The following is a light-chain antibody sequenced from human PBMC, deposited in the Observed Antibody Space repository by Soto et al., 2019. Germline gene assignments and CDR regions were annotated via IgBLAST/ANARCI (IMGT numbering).Light chain of an antibody. J-gene: IGKJ3*01. CDR1: QSVTSNY. Sequence: EIVLTQSPGTLSLSPGERATLSCRASQSVTSNYLPWYHQKPSQAPRLPIYGASRRATGIPDRFSGSESGTDFTLTIGRLEPEDFAVYYCQQYGSTLFTFGPGTTVDIK. V-gene: IGKV3-20*01. CDR2: GAS. CDR3: QQYGSTLFT.